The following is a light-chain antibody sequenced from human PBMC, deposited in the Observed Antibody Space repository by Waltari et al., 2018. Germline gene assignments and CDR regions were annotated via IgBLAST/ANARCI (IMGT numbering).Light chain of an antibody. V-gene: IGLV2-8*01. CDR3: SSHAGSNNFV. Sequence: QSALTQPPSASGSPGQSVTISCTGTSGAVGAHNFVSWYQQHPGKAPQLIIYEVTERPSGVPDRFSGSKSGNTASLTVSGLQAEDEADYFCSSHAGSNNFVFGSGTKVSVL. CDR2: EVT. CDR1: SGAVGAHNF. J-gene: IGLJ1*01.